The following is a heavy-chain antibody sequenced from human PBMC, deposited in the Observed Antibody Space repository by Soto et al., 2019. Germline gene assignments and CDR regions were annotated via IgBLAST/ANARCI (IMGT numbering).Heavy chain of an antibody. D-gene: IGHD2-21*02. CDR3: ADGLHCGGDCPISEYFHH. Sequence: SETLSLTCTVSGGSISSPYYFWGWIRQSPGKGLEWIGSVYYSGRTYYNPSLKSRVTISVDTSKNHFSLKLKSVTAADTAVYYCADGLHCGGDCPISEYFHHWGKGTLVTVSS. CDR1: GGSISSPYYF. J-gene: IGHJ1*01. CDR2: VYYSGRT. V-gene: IGHV4-39*02.